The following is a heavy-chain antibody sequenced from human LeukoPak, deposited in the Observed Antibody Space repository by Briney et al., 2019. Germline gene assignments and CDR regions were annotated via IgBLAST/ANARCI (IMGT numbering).Heavy chain of an antibody. D-gene: IGHD5-18*01. V-gene: IGHV4-34*01. CDR1: GGSFSGYY. CDR3: ASSRRAMVNDFYFDY. CDR2: INHSGST. Sequence: PSETLSLTCAVYGGSFSGYYWSWIRQPPGKGLEWIGEINHSGSTNYNPSLKSRVTISVDTSKNQFSLKLSSVTAADTAVYYCASSRRAMVNDFYFDYWGQGTLVTVSS. J-gene: IGHJ4*02.